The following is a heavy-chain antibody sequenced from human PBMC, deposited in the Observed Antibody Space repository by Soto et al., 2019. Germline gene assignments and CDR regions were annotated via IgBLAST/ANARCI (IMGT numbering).Heavy chain of an antibody. CDR3: ARDPSPDYYDSSGYYDY. CDR2: ISSSSSYI. CDR1: GFTFSSYS. Sequence: PGGSLRLSCAASGFTFSSYSMNWVRQAPGKGLEWVSSISSSSSYIYYADSVQGRFTISRDNAKNSLYLQMNSLRAEDTAVYYCARDPSPDYYDSSGYYDYWGQGTLVTVSS. V-gene: IGHV3-21*01. D-gene: IGHD3-22*01. J-gene: IGHJ4*02.